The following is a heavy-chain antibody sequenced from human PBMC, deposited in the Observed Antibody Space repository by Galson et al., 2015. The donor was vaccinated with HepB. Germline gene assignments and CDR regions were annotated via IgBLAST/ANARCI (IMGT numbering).Heavy chain of an antibody. CDR3: ARDRQQWLVVGFDI. D-gene: IGHD6-19*01. Sequence: SLRLSCAASGFTFSSYWMSWVRQAPGKGLERVANIKQDGSEKYYVDSVKGRFTISRDNAKNSLYLQMHSLRAEDTSVYYCARDRQQWLVVGFDIWGQGTMVTVSS. CDR2: IKQDGSEK. CDR1: GFTFSSYW. V-gene: IGHV3-7*03. J-gene: IGHJ3*02.